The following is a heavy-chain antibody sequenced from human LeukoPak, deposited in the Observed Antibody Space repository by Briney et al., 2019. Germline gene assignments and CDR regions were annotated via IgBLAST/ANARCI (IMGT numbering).Heavy chain of an antibody. CDR2: ISYDGSNK. CDR1: GFTFSSYG. Sequence: GGSLRLSCAASGFTFSSYGMHWVRQAPGKGLEWVAVISYDGSNKYYADSVKGRFTISRDNSKNTLYLQMNSLRAEDTAVYYCARDDSSGYQYWGQGTLVTVSS. D-gene: IGHD3-22*01. V-gene: IGHV3-30*03. CDR3: ARDDSSGYQY. J-gene: IGHJ4*02.